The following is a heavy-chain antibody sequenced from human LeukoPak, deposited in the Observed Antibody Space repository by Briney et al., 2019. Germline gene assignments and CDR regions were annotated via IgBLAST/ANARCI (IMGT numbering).Heavy chain of an antibody. CDR2: ISGSGGST. Sequence: GGSPRLSCAASGLTLSSDAMSAVREAPGEGLEWVSAISGSGGSTYYAASVKGRFTISRDNSKTTLYLLRNSLRAEDTAVYYCAKDLEQVPEGINVYWGQGNLVT. V-gene: IGHV3-23*01. J-gene: IGHJ4*02. CDR1: GLTLSSDA. D-gene: IGHD3-3*01. CDR3: AKDLEQVPEGINVY.